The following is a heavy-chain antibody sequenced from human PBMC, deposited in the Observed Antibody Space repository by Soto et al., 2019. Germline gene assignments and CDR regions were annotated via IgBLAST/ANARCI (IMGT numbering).Heavy chain of an antibody. J-gene: IGHJ4*02. D-gene: IGHD1-26*01. CDR2: IGVIEGST. Sequence: GSLRVSCTASGFTSSPYAMCWVRQPPGKGLAWGSCIGVIEGSTYYADSVMGRFTISRDNSERTLSLQMNGLRAEATAVYYWVKDMTAWRQAWGADYWGQGA. CDR3: VKDMTAWRQAWGADY. V-gene: IGHV3-23*01. CDR1: GFTSSPYA.